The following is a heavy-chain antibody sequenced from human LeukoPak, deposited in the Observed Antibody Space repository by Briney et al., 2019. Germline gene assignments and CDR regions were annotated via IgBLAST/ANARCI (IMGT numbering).Heavy chain of an antibody. Sequence: GESLKISCKGSGYSFTSYWIGRVRQMPGKGLEWMGIIYPGDSDTRYSPSFQGQVTISADKSISTAYLQWSSLKASDTAMYYCARRTGIAAAGTYYFDYWGQGTLVTVSS. CDR3: ARRTGIAAAGTYYFDY. J-gene: IGHJ4*02. CDR1: GYSFTSYW. CDR2: IYPGDSDT. V-gene: IGHV5-51*01. D-gene: IGHD6-13*01.